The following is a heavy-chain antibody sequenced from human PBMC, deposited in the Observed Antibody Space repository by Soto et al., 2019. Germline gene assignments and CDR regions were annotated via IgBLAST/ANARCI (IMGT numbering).Heavy chain of an antibody. J-gene: IGHJ5*02. Sequence: SETLSLTCTVSGGSISIGGYYWSWIRQHTGKGLEWIGYIYYSGSTYYNPSLKSRVTISVDTSKNQFSLKLSSVTAADTAVYYSARAGSTIFGVVIRFDTWGEGTLVTFSS. V-gene: IGHV4-31*03. CDR2: IYYSGST. D-gene: IGHD3-3*01. CDR3: ARAGSTIFGVVIRFDT. CDR1: GGSISIGGYY.